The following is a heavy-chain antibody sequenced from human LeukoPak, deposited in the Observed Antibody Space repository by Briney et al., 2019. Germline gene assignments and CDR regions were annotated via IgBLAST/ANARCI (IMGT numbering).Heavy chain of an antibody. J-gene: IGHJ4*02. CDR2: IKQNADAE. CDR1: GFTFGRYW. D-gene: IGHD5-12*01. CDR3: ATTGFDSPFYFHY. Sequence: GGSLRLSCAASGFTFGRYWMTWVRQAPGKGLEWVAIIKQNADAEYYVDSVKGRFTISKSNSQNSLYLQMNSLRPEDTAVYYCATTGFDSPFYFHYWGQGTLVTVSS. V-gene: IGHV3-7*03.